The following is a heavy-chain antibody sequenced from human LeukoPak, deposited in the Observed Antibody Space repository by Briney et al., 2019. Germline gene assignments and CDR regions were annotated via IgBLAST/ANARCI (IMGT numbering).Heavy chain of an antibody. CDR1: GFTFSSYS. V-gene: IGHV3-48*01. D-gene: IGHD1-1*01. Sequence: PGGSLRLSCAASGFTFSSYSMNWVRQAPGKGLEWGSYISSSSSTIYYADSVKGRFTISRDNAKNSLYLQMDSLRAEDTAVYYCAREVFVASPGIDYWGQGTLVTVSS. CDR3: AREVFVASPGIDY. J-gene: IGHJ4*02. CDR2: ISSSSSTI.